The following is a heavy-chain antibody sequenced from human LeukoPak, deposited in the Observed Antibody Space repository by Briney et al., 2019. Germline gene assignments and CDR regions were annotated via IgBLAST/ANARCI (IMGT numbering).Heavy chain of an antibody. CDR1: GFTFSSYS. J-gene: IGHJ4*02. D-gene: IGHD2-15*01. V-gene: IGHV3-21*01. CDR3: ARSPGGGFDY. Sequence: GGSLRLSCAASGFTFSSYSMNWVRQAPGKGLEWVSSIGSSSSYIYYADSVKGRFTISRDNAKNSLYLQMNSLRAEDTAVYYCARSPGGGFDYWGQGTLVTVSS. CDR2: IGSSSSYI.